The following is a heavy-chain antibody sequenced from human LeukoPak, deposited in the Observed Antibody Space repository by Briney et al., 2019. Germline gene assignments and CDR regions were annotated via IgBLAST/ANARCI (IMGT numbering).Heavy chain of an antibody. J-gene: IGHJ3*02. V-gene: IGHV3-21*01. CDR3: ARKMKTGDRVGTFDI. Sequence: GGSLRLSCAASGFTFSSYTMNWVRQAPGKGLERVSSIAGSSGYISYADSVQGRFTISRDNAKNSLYLQMNSLTAEDTAVYYCARKMKTGDRVGTFDIWGQGTMVTVSS. CDR2: IAGSSGYI. CDR1: GFTFSSYT. D-gene: IGHD1-1*01.